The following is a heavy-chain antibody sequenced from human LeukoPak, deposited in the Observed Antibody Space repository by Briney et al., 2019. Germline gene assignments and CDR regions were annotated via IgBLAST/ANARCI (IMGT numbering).Heavy chain of an antibody. J-gene: IGHJ4*02. CDR2: IYHSGST. V-gene: IGHV4-38-2*02. CDR1: GYSISSGYY. Sequence: PSETLSLTCTVSGYSISSGYYWGWIRQPPGKGLEWIGSIYHSGSTYYNPSLKRRVTISVDTSKNQFSLKLSSVTAAETAVYYCARGQVVAAAGYFDYWGQGTLVTVSS. D-gene: IGHD6-13*01. CDR3: ARGQVVAAAGYFDY.